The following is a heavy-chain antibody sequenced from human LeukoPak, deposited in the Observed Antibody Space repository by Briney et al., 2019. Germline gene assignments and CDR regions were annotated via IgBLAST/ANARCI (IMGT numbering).Heavy chain of an antibody. D-gene: IGHD3-10*01. Sequence: GGSLRLSRAASGFTSSSYGMHWVRQAPGKGLEWVAVISYDGSNKYYADSVKGRFTISRDNSKNTLYLQMNSLRAEDTAVYYCAKDLRGGRLGDWFDPWGQGTLVTVSS. CDR2: ISYDGSNK. V-gene: IGHV3-30*18. J-gene: IGHJ5*02. CDR1: GFTSSSYG. CDR3: AKDLRGGRLGDWFDP.